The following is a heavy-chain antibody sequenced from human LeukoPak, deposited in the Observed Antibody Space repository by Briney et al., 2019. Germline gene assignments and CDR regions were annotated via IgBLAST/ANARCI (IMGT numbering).Heavy chain of an antibody. CDR2: IIPIFGTA. CDR1: GYTFTSYD. V-gene: IGHV1-69*05. CDR3: ARGYCSSTSCRPFDP. D-gene: IGHD2-2*01. Sequence: GASVKVSCKASGYTFTSYDINWVRQAPGQGLEWMGGIIPIFGTANYAQKFQGRVTITTDESTSTAYMELSSLRSEDTAVYYCARGYCSSTSCRPFDPWGQGTLVTDSS. J-gene: IGHJ5*02.